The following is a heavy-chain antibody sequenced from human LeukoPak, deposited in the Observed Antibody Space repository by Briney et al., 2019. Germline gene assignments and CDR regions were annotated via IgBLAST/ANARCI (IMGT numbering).Heavy chain of an antibody. Sequence: SETLSLTCTVSGGSISSYYWSWIRQPAGKGLEWIGRIYTSGSTNYNPSLKSRVTMSVDTSKNQFSLKLSSVTAADTAVYYCARGTRNYGGNSYWYFDLWGRGTLVTVSS. CDR3: ARGTRNYGGNSYWYFDL. CDR1: GGSISSYY. V-gene: IGHV4-4*07. CDR2: IYTSGST. J-gene: IGHJ2*01. D-gene: IGHD4-23*01.